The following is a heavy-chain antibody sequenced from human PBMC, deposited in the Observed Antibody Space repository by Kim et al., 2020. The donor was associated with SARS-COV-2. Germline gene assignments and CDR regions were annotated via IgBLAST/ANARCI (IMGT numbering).Heavy chain of an antibody. CDR3: AKDRGGNSDY. D-gene: IGHD2-21*02. Sequence: STYYADSVKGRYTLSRDNSKNTLYLQMNSLRAEDTAVYHCAKDRGGNSDYWGQGTLVTVSS. J-gene: IGHJ4*02. V-gene: IGHV3-23*01. CDR2: ST.